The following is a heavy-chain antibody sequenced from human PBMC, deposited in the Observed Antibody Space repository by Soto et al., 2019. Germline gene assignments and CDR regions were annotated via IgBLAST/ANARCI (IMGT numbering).Heavy chain of an antibody. D-gene: IGHD3-22*01. CDR2: IRSKTSSETR. CDR1: GFPFTKAW. CDR3: KTDGFTGIVGI. J-gene: IGHJ3*02. Sequence: GGSLRLSCAASGFPFTKAWMTWVRQAPGKGLEWVGRIRSKTSSETREYAAPVKGRFTISRDDSKNMLYLEMNSLKIEDTGLYYCKTDGFTGIVGIWGQGTMVTVSS. V-gene: IGHV3-15*01.